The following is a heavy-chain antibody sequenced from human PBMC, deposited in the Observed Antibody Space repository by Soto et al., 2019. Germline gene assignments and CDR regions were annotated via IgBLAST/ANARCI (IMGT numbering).Heavy chain of an antibody. Sequence: QVQLVESGGGVVQPGRSLRLSCAASGFTFSSYGMHWVRQAPGKGLEWVVVISFDGRIKYYIDSVKGRFTMSRDNSKNTLYLQMNSLRADDTAVYYCAKDLTTGGAEYYFDCWGQGTLVTVSS. D-gene: IGHD1-1*01. CDR2: ISFDGRIK. CDR1: GFTFSSYG. CDR3: AKDLTTGGAEYYFDC. V-gene: IGHV3-30*18. J-gene: IGHJ4*02.